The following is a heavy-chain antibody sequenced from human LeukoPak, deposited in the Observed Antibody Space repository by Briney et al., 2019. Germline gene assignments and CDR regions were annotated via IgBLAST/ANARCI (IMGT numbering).Heavy chain of an antibody. D-gene: IGHD3-10*01. CDR3: ARDPGGSAKFDC. Sequence: PSETLSLTCTVSGGSVISGSYHWSWIRQPPGKGLEWIGYIYYSGSTNYNSSLKSRVTISVDTSKNQFSLKLSSVTAADTAVYYCARDPGGSAKFDCWGQRTLVTVSS. V-gene: IGHV4-61*01. CDR1: GGSVISGSYH. J-gene: IGHJ4*02. CDR2: IYYSGST.